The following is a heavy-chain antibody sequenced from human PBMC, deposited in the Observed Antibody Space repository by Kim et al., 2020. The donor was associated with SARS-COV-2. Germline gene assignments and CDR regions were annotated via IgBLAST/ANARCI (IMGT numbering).Heavy chain of an antibody. Sequence: LKSRVTISVDTSKNQFSLKLSSVTAADTAVYYCASLSGTAMVMGYYYGMDVWGQGTTVTVSS. J-gene: IGHJ6*02. CDR3: ASLSGTAMVMGYYYGMDV. D-gene: IGHD5-18*01. V-gene: IGHV4-39*01.